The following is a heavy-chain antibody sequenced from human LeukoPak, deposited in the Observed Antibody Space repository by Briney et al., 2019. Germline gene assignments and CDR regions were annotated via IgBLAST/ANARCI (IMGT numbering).Heavy chain of an antibody. CDR2: FDPEDGET. CDR1: GYTFTSYG. J-gene: IGHJ4*02. D-gene: IGHD3-10*01. V-gene: IGHV1-24*01. Sequence: GASVKVSCKASGYTFTSYGISWVRQAPGQGLEWMGGFDPEDGETIYAQKFQGRVTMTEDTSTDTAYMELSSLRSEDTAVYYCATDKGAYGSVYFDYWGQGTLVTVSS. CDR3: ATDKGAYGSVYFDY.